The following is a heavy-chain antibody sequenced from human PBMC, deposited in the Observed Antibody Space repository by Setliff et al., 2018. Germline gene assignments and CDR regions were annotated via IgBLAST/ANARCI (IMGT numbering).Heavy chain of an antibody. CDR3: ERLVRYCTRTSCQRTLDDDI. CDR1: GYSFSESI. D-gene: IGHD2-8*01. Sequence: ASVKVSCKASGYSFSESIVSWVRQAPGLGLEWMGWISAYNGMTHSAQNFQGRVTLTTDTSTNMGYLEVRGLTSDDTALYYCERLVRYCTRTSCQRTLDDDIWGQGTLVTVSS. J-gene: IGHJ4*02. CDR2: ISAYNGMT. V-gene: IGHV1-18*01.